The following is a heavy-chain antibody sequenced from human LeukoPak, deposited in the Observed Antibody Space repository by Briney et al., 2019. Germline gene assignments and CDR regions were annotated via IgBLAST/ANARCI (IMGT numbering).Heavy chain of an antibody. CDR3: ARERWIFGVVILSYYYYGMDV. Sequence: ASVKVSCKASGCTFTSYGISWVRQAPGQGLEWMGWISAYNGNTNYAQKLQGRVTMTTDTSTSTAYMELRSLRSDGTAVYYCARERWIFGVVILSYYYYGMDVWGQGTTVTVSS. CDR1: GCTFTSYG. CDR2: ISAYNGNT. J-gene: IGHJ6*02. V-gene: IGHV1-18*01. D-gene: IGHD3-3*01.